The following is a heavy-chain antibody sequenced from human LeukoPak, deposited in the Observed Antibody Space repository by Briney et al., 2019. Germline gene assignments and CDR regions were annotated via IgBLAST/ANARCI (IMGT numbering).Heavy chain of an antibody. CDR1: GYRFTSDW. CDR3: ARLLGPMIARGYFDY. J-gene: IGHJ4*02. Sequence: ESLKISCKGSGYRFTSDWIGWVRQMPGKGLGWMGIIYPGDSDTRYSPSFQGQVTISADKSISTAYLQWSSLKASDTAMYYCARLLGPMIARGYFDYWGQGTLVTVSS. CDR2: IYPGDSDT. D-gene: IGHD3-22*01. V-gene: IGHV5-51*01.